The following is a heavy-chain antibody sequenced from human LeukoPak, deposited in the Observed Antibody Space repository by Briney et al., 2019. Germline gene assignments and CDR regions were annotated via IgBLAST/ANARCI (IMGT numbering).Heavy chain of an antibody. CDR1: GFTFSSYA. Sequence: GSLRLSCAASGFTFSSYAMHWVRQAPGKGLEWVAVISYDGSNKYYADSMKGRFTISRDNSKNTLYLQMNSLRAEDTAVYYCARDQWELLGAFDIWGQGTMVAVSS. V-gene: IGHV3-30*04. CDR3: ARDQWELLGAFDI. D-gene: IGHD1-26*01. J-gene: IGHJ3*02. CDR2: ISYDGSNK.